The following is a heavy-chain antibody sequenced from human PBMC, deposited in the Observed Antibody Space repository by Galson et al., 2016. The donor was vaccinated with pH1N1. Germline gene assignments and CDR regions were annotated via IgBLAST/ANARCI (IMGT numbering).Heavy chain of an antibody. Sequence: PALVKPTQTLTLTCTFSGFSLSTSGMCVSWIRQPPRKALEWLALIDWDDDKYYSTSLKTRLTISKDTSKNQVVLTMTNMDPVDTATYYCARLDYGDYSGYFEYWGQGTLVTVSS. CDR1: GFSLSTSGMC. CDR2: IDWDDDK. J-gene: IGHJ4*02. V-gene: IGHV2-70*01. D-gene: IGHD4-17*01. CDR3: ARLDYGDYSGYFEY.